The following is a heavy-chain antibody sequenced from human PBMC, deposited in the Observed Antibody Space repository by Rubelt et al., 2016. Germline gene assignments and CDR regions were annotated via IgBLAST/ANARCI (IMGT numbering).Heavy chain of an antibody. CDR1: GFTFSCYA. V-gene: IGHV3-7*01. J-gene: IGHJ5*02. Sequence: DYGGGLVQPGGSLRLSCAASGFTFSCYAMSWVRQAPGKGLEWVANINHDGSEKYYVDSVRGRFSISRDNAMNSLSLQMNSLRAEDTAVYYCARHGCSGANCYGNWFDPWGQGILVTVSS. D-gene: IGHD2-15*01. CDR2: INHDGSEK. CDR3: ARHGCSGANCYGNWFDP.